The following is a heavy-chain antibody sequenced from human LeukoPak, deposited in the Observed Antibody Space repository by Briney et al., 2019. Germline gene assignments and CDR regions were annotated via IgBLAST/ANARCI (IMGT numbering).Heavy chain of an antibody. J-gene: IGHJ4*02. CDR1: RCTFSNYA. CDR2: ITGNGDYT. V-gene: IGHV3-23*01. CDR3: ARASAGYDSSGYRIDYFDY. Sequence: GGSLRLSCAASRCTFSNYAMSWVRQAPGKGLEWVSAITGNGDYTDYADSVKGRFTISRDNSKNTAYLQMNSLRSEDTAVYYCARASAGYDSSGYRIDYFDYWGQGTLVTVSS. D-gene: IGHD3-22*01.